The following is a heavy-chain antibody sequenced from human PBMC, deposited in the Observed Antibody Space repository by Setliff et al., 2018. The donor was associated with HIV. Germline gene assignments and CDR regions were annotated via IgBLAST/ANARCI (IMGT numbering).Heavy chain of an antibody. V-gene: IGHV4-59*08. J-gene: IGHJ4*02. Sequence: SETLSLTCAVYGGSFSGYHWNWIRQFPGKGLEWIGYIHYTGSTTYNPSLKSRVTISVDTSKNHFSLKLSSLTAADTAVYYCASRQDILTLYYFDNWGQGTLVTVSS. D-gene: IGHD3-9*01. CDR3: ASRQDILTLYYFDN. CDR2: IHYTGST. CDR1: GGSFSGYH.